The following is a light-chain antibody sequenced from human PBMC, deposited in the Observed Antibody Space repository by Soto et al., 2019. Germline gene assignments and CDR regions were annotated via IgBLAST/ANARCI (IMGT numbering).Light chain of an antibody. CDR3: QQTDSFPPT. CDR2: AAS. V-gene: IGKV1-12*01. Sequence: DIQMTQSPSSVSASVGDRVTITCRASQGISSWLGWYQQKPGKAPRLLIYAASSLQSGAPSRFSGSGSGTAFTLTISNLQHEESATYYCQQTDSFPPTFGGGTKVEIK. CDR1: QGISSW. J-gene: IGKJ4*01.